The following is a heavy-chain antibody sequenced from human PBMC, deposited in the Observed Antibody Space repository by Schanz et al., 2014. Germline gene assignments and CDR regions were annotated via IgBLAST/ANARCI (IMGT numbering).Heavy chain of an antibody. Sequence: QVQLVESGGGLVKPGGSLRLSCAASGFTFSDYYMTWMRQAPGKGLVWVSRTSNDGSFTTFADSVKGRFTISRDNAKNTLYLQMNSLRAEDTAVYYCVRVTDYHFDSWGQGTLVTVSS. CDR3: VRVTDYHFDS. V-gene: IGHV3-11*06. CDR1: GFTFSDYY. D-gene: IGHD4-17*01. J-gene: IGHJ4*02. CDR2: TSNDGSFT.